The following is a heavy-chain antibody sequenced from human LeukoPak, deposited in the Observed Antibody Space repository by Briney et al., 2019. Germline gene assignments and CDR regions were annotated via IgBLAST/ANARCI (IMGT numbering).Heavy chain of an antibody. D-gene: IGHD1-26*01. CDR1: GVTLSNYA. CDR3: AKGGKWDVTPFDY. V-gene: IGHV3-23*01. CDR2: ISSSGSGGNT. J-gene: IGHJ4*02. Sequence: PGGSLRLSCVASGVTLSNYAMSWARQAPGKGLEWVSGISSSGSGGNTYYADSVKGRFTISRDNSKNTLYLQVNSLRAEDTAVYYCAKGGKWDVTPFDYWGQGTLVTVSS.